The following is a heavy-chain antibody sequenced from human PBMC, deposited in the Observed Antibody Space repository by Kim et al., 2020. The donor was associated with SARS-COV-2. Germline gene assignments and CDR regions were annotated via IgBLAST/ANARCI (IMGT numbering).Heavy chain of an antibody. Sequence: ASVKVSCKASGYTFTGYHMHWVRQAPGQGLEWMGWIDPNTGGANYAQKFQGRVTMTRDTSISTGYMDLSRLRSDDTAVYYCARDVIEVGADFDYWGQGTLVTVSS. CDR1: GYTFTGYH. D-gene: IGHD2-15*01. CDR2: IDPNTGGA. V-gene: IGHV1-2*02. J-gene: IGHJ4*02. CDR3: ARDVIEVGADFDY.